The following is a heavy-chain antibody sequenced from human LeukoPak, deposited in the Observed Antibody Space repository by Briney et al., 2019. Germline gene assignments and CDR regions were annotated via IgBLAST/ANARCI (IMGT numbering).Heavy chain of an antibody. D-gene: IGHD2-8*02. CDR2: IYSGGST. J-gene: IGHJ4*02. CDR3: ARDTGSMAARFFDY. V-gene: IGHV3-53*01. CDR1: GFTFSSYA. Sequence: PGGSLRLSCAASGFTFSSYAMSWVRQAPGKGLEWVSVIYSGGSTYYADSVKGRFTISRDKSKNTLYLQMNSLRAEDTAVYYCARDTGSMAARFFDYWGQGTLVTVSS.